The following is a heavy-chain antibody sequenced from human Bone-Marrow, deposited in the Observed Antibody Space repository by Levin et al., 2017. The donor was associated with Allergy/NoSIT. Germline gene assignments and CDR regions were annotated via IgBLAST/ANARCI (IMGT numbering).Heavy chain of an antibody. CDR2: ITYDGSNK. D-gene: IGHD4-17*01. V-gene: IGHV3-30*09. J-gene: IGHJ4*02. Sequence: GESLKISCAASGFTFSHFPMHWVRQAPGKGLEWVAMITYDGSNKYHADSVKGRFAISRDNPKNTLYLQIDRLQTEDTAVYYCAKEAYGEPPLWGQGTLVTVSS. CDR3: AKEAYGEPPL. CDR1: GFTFSHFP.